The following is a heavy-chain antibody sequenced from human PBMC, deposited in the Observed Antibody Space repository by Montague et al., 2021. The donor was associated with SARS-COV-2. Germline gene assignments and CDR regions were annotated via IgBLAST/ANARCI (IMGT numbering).Heavy chain of an antibody. CDR1: SGSISNYY. J-gene: IGHJ4*02. V-gene: IGHV4-59*13. D-gene: IGHD6-19*01. CDR2: VYSSGST. Sequence: SETLSLTCTVSSGSISNYYWSWIRQPPGKGLEWIGYVYSSGSTNYNPSLEGRVTMSVDTSKNQFSLKLISVTAAGTAVYYCARVRYSDGWTFDYWGQGTLVTVSS. CDR3: ARVRYSDGWTFDY.